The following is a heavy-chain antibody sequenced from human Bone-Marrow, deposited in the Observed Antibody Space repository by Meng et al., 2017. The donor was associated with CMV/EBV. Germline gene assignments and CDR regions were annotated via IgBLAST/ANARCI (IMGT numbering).Heavy chain of an antibody. D-gene: IGHD3-16*01. Sequence: SVKVSCKASGGTFSSYAISWVRQAPGQGLEWMGGIIPILGIANYAQKFQGRVTITADKSTSTAYMELSSLRSEDTAVYYCASGGGGILGIVYWGQGTLITVSS. V-gene: IGHV1-69*10. J-gene: IGHJ4*02. CDR3: ASGGGGILGIVY. CDR1: GGTFSSYA. CDR2: IIPILGIA.